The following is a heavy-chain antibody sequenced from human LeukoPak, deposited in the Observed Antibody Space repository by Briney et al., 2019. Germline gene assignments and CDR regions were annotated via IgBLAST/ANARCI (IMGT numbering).Heavy chain of an antibody. D-gene: IGHD3-10*01. J-gene: IGHJ3*02. V-gene: IGHV4-31*03. CDR1: GGSISSGGYY. CDR3: ARVGVTMVWGVIIRAIDI. CDR2: IYYSGST. Sequence: PSQTLSLTCTVSGGSISSGGYYWSWIRQHPGKGLEWIGYIYYSGSTYYNPSLKSRVTISVDTSKNQFSLKLSSVTAADTAVYYCARVGVTMVWGVIIRAIDIWGQGTMVTVSS.